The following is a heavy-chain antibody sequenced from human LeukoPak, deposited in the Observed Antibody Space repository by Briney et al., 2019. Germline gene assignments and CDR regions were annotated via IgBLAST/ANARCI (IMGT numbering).Heavy chain of an antibody. Sequence: GGSLRLSCSVSGFTFSDYAMHWVRQAPGKGLEYVSAISSNGGSTYYADSVKGRFTISRDNSKNTLYLQMGSLRAEDMAVYYCVRAADSSGSLPYDYWGQGTLVTVSS. CDR3: VRAADSSGSLPYDY. CDR1: GFTFSDYA. CDR2: ISSNGGST. D-gene: IGHD6-6*01. J-gene: IGHJ4*02. V-gene: IGHV3-64*02.